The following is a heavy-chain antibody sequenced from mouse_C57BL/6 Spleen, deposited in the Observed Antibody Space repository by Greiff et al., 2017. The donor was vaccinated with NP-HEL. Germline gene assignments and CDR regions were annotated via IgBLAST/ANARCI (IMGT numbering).Heavy chain of an antibody. J-gene: IGHJ2*01. CDR1: GFNITDYY. V-gene: IGHV14-2*01. CDR2: IDPEDGET. Sequence: EVQLQESGAELVKPGASVKLSCTASGFNITDYYMHWVKQRPEQGLAWIGRIDPEDGETKYAPKFQGQATITADTSSNTAYLQLSSLTSEDTAVYYCASVYYCGSSYFDCWGQGTTLTVSS. CDR3: ASVYYCGSSYFDC. D-gene: IGHD1-1*01.